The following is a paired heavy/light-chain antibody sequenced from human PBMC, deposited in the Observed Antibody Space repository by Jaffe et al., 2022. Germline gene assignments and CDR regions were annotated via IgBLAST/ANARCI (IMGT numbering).Heavy chain of an antibody. D-gene: IGHD2-2*01. Sequence: QVLLQQWGGGLLKPSETLSLTCSVSDDSISNSNYWWGWIRQPPGKGLEWIGEINHSGSTNYNPSLKSRVTISVDTSKNQFSLNLSSVTAADTAVYYCARVVVPTGEAYYFDYWGQGTLVTVSS. J-gene: IGHJ4*02. CDR1: DDSISNSNYW. V-gene: IGHV4-34*01. CDR2: INHSGST. CDR3: ARVVVPTGEAYYFDY.
Light chain of an antibody. CDR2: WAS. V-gene: IGKV4-1*01. CDR3: QQYYRTPKT. CDR1: QSVFYSSNNKNY. J-gene: IGKJ1*01. Sequence: DIVMTQSPDSLAVSLGERATVNCKSSQSVFYSSNNKNYLAWYQQKPGQPPKLLIYWASTRESGVPDRFSGSGSGTDFTLTISSLQAEDVAVYYCQQYYRTPKTFGQGTKVEIK.